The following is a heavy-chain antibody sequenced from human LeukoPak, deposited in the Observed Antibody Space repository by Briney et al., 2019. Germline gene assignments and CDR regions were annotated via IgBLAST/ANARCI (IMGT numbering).Heavy chain of an antibody. V-gene: IGHV3-74*01. J-gene: IGHJ4*02. CDR2: IYTDGTIL. CDR3: ARSMGIAVSRNSNFDY. Sequence: PGGSLRFSCAASGCTFSNYWMHWVRQAPGKGLVWVSLIYTDGTILTYADSVKGRVTISRDNARNTLYLQMNSLRAEDSAVYYCARSMGIAVSRNSNFDYWGQGILVTVSS. CDR1: GCTFSNYW. D-gene: IGHD6-19*01.